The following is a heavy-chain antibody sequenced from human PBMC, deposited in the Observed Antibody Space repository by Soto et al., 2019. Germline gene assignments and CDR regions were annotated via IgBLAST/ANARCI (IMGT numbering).Heavy chain of an antibody. V-gene: IGHV1-18*01. CDR2: ISAYNGNT. Sequence: QVQLVQSGAEVKKPGASVKVSCKASGYTFTSYGISWVRQAPGQGLEWMGWISAYNGNTNYAQKLQGRVTMTTDTSSRTAYMELRSLRSDDTAVYYCAREALALRYFDWLSSRVGMDVWGQGTTVTVSS. D-gene: IGHD3-9*01. CDR3: AREALALRYFDWLSSRVGMDV. CDR1: GYTFTSYG. J-gene: IGHJ6*02.